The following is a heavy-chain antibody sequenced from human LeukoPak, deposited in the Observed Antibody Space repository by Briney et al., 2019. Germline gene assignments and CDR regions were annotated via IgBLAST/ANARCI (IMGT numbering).Heavy chain of an antibody. CDR2: INTNTGNP. Sequence: GASVKVSCKASGYTFTSYALNWVRQAPGQGLEWMGWINTNTGNPTYAQGFTGRFVFSLDTSVSTAYLQISSLKAEDTAVYYCARDPGYGDYVGNWFDPWGQGTLVTVSS. V-gene: IGHV7-4-1*02. CDR1: GYTFTSYA. J-gene: IGHJ5*02. D-gene: IGHD4-17*01. CDR3: ARDPGYGDYVGNWFDP.